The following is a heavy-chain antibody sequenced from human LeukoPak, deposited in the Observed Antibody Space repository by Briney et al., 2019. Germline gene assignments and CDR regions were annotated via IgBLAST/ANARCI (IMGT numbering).Heavy chain of an antibody. CDR3: ARDLILGPTYFDY. D-gene: IGHD1-26*01. CDR1: GGSISSSSYY. CDR2: IYYSGST. V-gene: IGHV4-39*02. J-gene: IGHJ4*02. Sequence: SETLSLPCTVSGGSISSSSYYWGWIRQPPGKGLEWIGSIYYSGSTYYNPSLKSRVTISEDASKNHFSLKLSSVTAADTAVYYCARDLILGPTYFDYWGQGTLVTVSS.